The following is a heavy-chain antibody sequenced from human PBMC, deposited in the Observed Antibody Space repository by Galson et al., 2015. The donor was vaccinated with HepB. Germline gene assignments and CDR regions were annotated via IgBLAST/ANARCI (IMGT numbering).Heavy chain of an antibody. CDR1: GGAFSHYV. V-gene: IGHV1-69*06. CDR3: ARDPMGYCSSPSCYPV. D-gene: IGHD2-2*01. CDR2: IIPIFGTA. Sequence: SVKVSCKASGGAFSHYVISWVRQAPGQGLEWMGDIIPIFGTAEYAQRFQGRVTITADTSTSTAYMELSSLRSEDTAVYYCARDPMGYCSSPSCYPVWGQGSTVTVSS. J-gene: IGHJ6*02.